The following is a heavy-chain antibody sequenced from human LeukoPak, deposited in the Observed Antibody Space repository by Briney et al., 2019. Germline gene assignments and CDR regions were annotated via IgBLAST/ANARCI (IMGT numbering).Heavy chain of an antibody. V-gene: IGHV4-30-4*01. Sequence: SQTVSLTCTGSGGSISSGDYYWSWIRQPPGKGLEWIGYIYYSGSTYYNPSLKSRVTISVDTSKNQFSLKLSSVTAADTAVYYCARDWFGDPQAVWGQGTTVTVSS. CDR3: ARDWFGDPQAV. CDR1: GGSISSGDYY. J-gene: IGHJ6*02. CDR2: IYYSGST. D-gene: IGHD3-10*01.